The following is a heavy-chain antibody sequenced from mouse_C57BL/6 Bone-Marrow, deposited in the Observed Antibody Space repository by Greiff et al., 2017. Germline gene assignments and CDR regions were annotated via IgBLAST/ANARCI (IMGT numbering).Heavy chain of an antibody. V-gene: IGHV5-9-1*02. CDR2: ISSGGDYI. CDR3: TIYYSNSYYAMDY. J-gene: IGHJ4*01. CDR1: GFTFSSYA. Sequence: EVMLVESGEGLVKPGGSLKLSCAASGFTFSSYAMSWVRQTPEKRLEWVAYISSGGDYIYYADTVKGRFTISRDNARNTLYLQMSSLKSEDTAMYYCTIYYSNSYYAMDYWGQGTSVTVSS. D-gene: IGHD2-5*01.